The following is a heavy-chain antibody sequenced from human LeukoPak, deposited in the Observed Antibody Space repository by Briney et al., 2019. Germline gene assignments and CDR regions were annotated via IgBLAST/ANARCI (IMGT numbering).Heavy chain of an antibody. D-gene: IGHD3-9*01. J-gene: IGHJ4*02. V-gene: IGHV4-39*01. CDR3: ARLEGHDILTGYYPDY. CDR1: GGSISSSSYY. CDR2: IYYSGST. Sequence: PSETLSLTCTVSGGSISSSSYYWGWIRQPPGTGLEWLGSIYYSGSTYYNPSLKSRVTISVDTSKNQFSLKLSSVTAADTAVYYCARLEGHDILTGYYPDYWGQGTLVTVSS.